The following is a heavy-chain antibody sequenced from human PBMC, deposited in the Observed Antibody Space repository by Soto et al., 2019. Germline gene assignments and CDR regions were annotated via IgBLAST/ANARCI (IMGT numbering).Heavy chain of an antibody. CDR2: ISAYNGNT. CDR1: GYTFTSYG. CDR3: ARWWASIAVAGYDY. D-gene: IGHD6-19*01. J-gene: IGHJ4*02. V-gene: IGHV1-18*01. Sequence: ASLKVSCKASGYTFTSYGISWVRQAPGQGLEWMGWISAYNGNTNYAQKLQGRVTMTTDTSTSTAYMELGSLRSDDTAVYYCARWWASIAVAGYDYWGQGTLVTVSS.